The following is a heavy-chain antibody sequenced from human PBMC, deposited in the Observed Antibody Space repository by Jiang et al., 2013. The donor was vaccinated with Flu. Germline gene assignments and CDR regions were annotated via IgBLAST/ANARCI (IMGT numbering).Heavy chain of an antibody. CDR1: GYTFAIYD. Sequence: SGAEVKKPGASVKVSCKASGYTFAIYDINWVRQATGQGLEWMGWMTPNTGYTGFAQSFQGRVTMTRNTSIGTAYMELSSLTSEDTGIYYCARGLPLQYVDVWGQGTTVIVSS. D-gene: IGHD5-24*01. J-gene: IGHJ6*02. CDR3: ARGLPLQYVDV. V-gene: IGHV1-8*01. CDR2: MTPNTGYT.